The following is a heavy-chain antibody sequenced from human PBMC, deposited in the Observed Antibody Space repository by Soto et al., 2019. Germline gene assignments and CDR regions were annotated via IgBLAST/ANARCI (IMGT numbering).Heavy chain of an antibody. CDR1: GFTFNRHA. V-gene: IGHV3-30*04. CDR2: ISHDGRIK. Sequence: QVQLVESGGGVVQPGRSLRLSCAASGFTFNRHAMHWVRQAPGKGLEWVAVISHDGRIKYYADSVKGRFTISRDNSMNTLDMQMKSLRAEDTAIYFCARVSGHVYATLHGPFDYWGQGTLVTVSS. D-gene: IGHD2-8*01. J-gene: IGHJ4*02. CDR3: ARVSGHVYATLHGPFDY.